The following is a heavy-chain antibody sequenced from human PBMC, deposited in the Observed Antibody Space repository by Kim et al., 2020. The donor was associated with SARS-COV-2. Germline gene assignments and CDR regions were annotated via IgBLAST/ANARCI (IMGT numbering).Heavy chain of an antibody. CDR1: GFTFDDYA. Sequence: GGSLRLSCAASGFTFDDYAMHWVRQAPGKGLEWVSGISWNSGSIGYADTVKGPITISRDNAKNSLYLQMNSLRAEDTALYYCAKESPMRSWAFDIWGQGTMVTVSS. D-gene: IGHD2-2*01. J-gene: IGHJ3*02. CDR3: AKESPMRSWAFDI. V-gene: IGHV3-9*01. CDR2: ISWNSGSI.